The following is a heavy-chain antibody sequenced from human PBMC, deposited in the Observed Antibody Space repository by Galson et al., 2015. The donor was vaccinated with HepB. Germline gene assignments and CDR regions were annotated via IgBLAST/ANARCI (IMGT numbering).Heavy chain of an antibody. J-gene: IGHJ6*02. V-gene: IGHV3-33*08. D-gene: IGHD2-15*01. CDR1: GFTFSSYA. CDR3: VRASRIGPCCYYGMDV. Sequence: SLRLSCAASGFTFSSYAMHWVRQAPGKGLEWVAVIWYDGSNKYYADSVKGRFTISRDNSKNTLYLQMNSLRAEDTAVYYCVRASRIGPCCYYGMDVWGQGTTVTVSS. CDR2: IWYDGSNK.